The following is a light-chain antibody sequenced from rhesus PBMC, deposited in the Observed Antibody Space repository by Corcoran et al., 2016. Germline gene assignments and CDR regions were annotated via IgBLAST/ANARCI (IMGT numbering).Light chain of an antibody. CDR3: CSYTTRSAYI. CDR2: GVS. CDR1: SSDIGGYNY. J-gene: IGLJ1*01. Sequence: QSAPTLPPSVSGAPGQSVTISSTGTSSDIGGYNYVSWYQQNPGKAPKLMIYGVSNRPSGVSDRFSGSKSGNTASLTISGLQSADEADYYCCSYTTRSAYIFGAGTRLTVL. V-gene: IGLV2S7*01.